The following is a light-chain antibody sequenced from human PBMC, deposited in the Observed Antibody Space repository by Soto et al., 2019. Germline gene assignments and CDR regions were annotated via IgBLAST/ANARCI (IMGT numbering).Light chain of an antibody. J-gene: IGLJ3*02. V-gene: IGLV2-23*01. CDR1: SSDIGSYNL. Sequence: QSALTQPASVSGSPEQSITISCTGTSSDIGSYNLVSWYQQHPGKAPKVMIYEATKRPSGVSNRFSGSKSGNTASLTISGLQAEDEADYYCCAYAGGGTVVFGGGTKVTVL. CDR3: CAYAGGGTVV. CDR2: EAT.